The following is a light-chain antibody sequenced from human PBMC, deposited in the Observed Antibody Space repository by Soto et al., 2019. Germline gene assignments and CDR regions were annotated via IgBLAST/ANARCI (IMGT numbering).Light chain of an antibody. J-gene: IGKJ5*01. CDR2: DAS. CDR3: QQFNNYPLT. V-gene: IGKV1D-13*01. Sequence: AIQLTQSPSSLSASVVGRVTITCLASQGISSALAWYQQKPGKAPKLLIYDASSLESGVPSRFSGSGSGTDFTLTISSLQPEDFATYYCQQFNNYPLTFGGGTRLEIK. CDR1: QGISSA.